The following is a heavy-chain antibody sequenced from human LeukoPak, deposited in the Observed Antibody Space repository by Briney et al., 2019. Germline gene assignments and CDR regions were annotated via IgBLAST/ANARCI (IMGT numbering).Heavy chain of an antibody. D-gene: IGHD4-23*01. Sequence: ASVKVSCKASGYTFTGYYMRWVRQAPGQGLEWMGWINPNSGGTNYAQKFQGRVTMTRDTSISTAYMELSRLRSDDTAVYYCARPTVVTRGDYYMDVWGKGTTVTVSS. CDR1: GYTFTGYY. CDR2: INPNSGGT. J-gene: IGHJ6*03. CDR3: ARPTVVTRGDYYMDV. V-gene: IGHV1-2*02.